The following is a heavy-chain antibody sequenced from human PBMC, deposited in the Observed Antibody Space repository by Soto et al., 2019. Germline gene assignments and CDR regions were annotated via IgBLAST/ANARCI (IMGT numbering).Heavy chain of an antibody. CDR2: AKYRGSR. Sequence: SETLSLTCAVYGGSFSGYFWGWLRQPPGKGLEWLAEAKYRGSRNYNPSLRGRLTISLDTSKNQFSLRLSSVTSADTAVYYCARGLAPTIFGTVPTPNWFDPWGQGTLVTAPQ. CDR1: GGSFSGYF. J-gene: IGHJ5*02. CDR3: ARGLAPTIFGTVPTPNWFDP. D-gene: IGHD3-3*01. V-gene: IGHV4-34*01.